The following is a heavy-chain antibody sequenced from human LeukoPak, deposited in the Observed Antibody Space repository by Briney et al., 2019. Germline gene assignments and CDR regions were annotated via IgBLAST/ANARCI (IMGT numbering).Heavy chain of an antibody. J-gene: IGHJ4*02. CDR2: TYHRSRRYN. V-gene: IGHV6-1*01. CDR3: ASTQSYFQY. Sequence: SQTLSLTCAISGDSVSSNSATWNWIRASPSRGLEWLGRTYHRSRRYNDYAVSVKNRIIINPDTSKNHFSLQLNSVTPEDTAVYYCASTQSYFQYWGQGILVTVSS. CDR1: GDSVSSNSAT. D-gene: IGHD2-15*01.